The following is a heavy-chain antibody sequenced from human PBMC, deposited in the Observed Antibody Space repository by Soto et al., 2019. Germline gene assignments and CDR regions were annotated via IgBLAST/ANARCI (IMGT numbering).Heavy chain of an antibody. J-gene: IGHJ5*02. CDR2: INPSGGST. V-gene: IGHV1-46*03. CDR3: AREVVGYLTGYRLAGFDP. D-gene: IGHD3-9*01. Sequence: GASVKVSCKASGYTFTSYYMHWVRQAPGQGLEWMGIINPSGGSTSYAQKFQGRVTMTRDTSTSTVYMELSSLRSEDTAVYYCAREVVGYLTGYRLAGFDPWGQGTLVTVSS. CDR1: GYTFTSYY.